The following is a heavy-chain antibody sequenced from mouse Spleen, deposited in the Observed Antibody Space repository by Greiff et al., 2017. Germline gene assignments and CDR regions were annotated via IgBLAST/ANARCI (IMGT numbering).Heavy chain of an antibody. Sequence: EVQLVESGGGLVKPGGSLKLSCAASGFTFSSYAMSWVRQSPEKRLEWVAEISSGGSYTYYPDTVTGRFTISSDNAKNTLYLEMSSLRSEDTAMYYCAREYYGSNYYFDYWGQGTTLTVSS. D-gene: IGHD1-1*01. CDR2: ISSGGSYT. CDR3: AREYYGSNYYFDY. CDR1: GFTFSSYA. J-gene: IGHJ2*01. V-gene: IGHV5-9-4*01.